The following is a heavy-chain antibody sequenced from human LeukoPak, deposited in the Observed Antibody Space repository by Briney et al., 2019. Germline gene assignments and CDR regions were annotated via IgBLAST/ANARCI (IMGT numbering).Heavy chain of an antibody. Sequence: GESLKISCQGSGYSFPSYWIGWVRQIPGKGLEWMGIIYPGDSDTRYSPSFQGQVTISADKSISTAYLQWSSLKASDTAMYYCARGGIYTSYPLACFDPWGQGTLVTVSS. CDR3: ARGGIYTSYPLACFDP. V-gene: IGHV5-51*01. D-gene: IGHD5-12*01. CDR1: GYSFPSYW. CDR2: IYPGDSDT. J-gene: IGHJ5*02.